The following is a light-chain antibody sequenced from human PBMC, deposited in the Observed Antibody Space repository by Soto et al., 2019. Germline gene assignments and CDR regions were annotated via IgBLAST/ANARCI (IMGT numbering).Light chain of an antibody. J-gene: IGKJ2*01. V-gene: IGKV1-5*01. CDR3: HHPGT. Sequence: DIQMTQSPSTLSASVGDRVTITCRASQSISSWLAWYQQKPGKAPKLLIYDASSLESGVPSRFSGSGSGTVFTPTTSRREPDDFATCYCHHPGTFGQGTKREIK. CDR1: QSISSW. CDR2: DAS.